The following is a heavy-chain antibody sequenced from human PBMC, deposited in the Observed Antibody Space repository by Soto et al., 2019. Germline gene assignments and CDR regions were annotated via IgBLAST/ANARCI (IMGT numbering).Heavy chain of an antibody. CDR2: ISYDGSNK. J-gene: IGHJ6*02. CDR1: GFTFSSYA. D-gene: IGHD5-18*01. CDR3: ARELWVYYYGMDV. V-gene: IGHV3-30-3*01. Sequence: GGSLRLSCATSGFTFSSYAMHWVRQAPGKGLEWVEVISYDGSNKYYADSVKGRFTISRDNSKNTLYLQMNSLRAEDTAVYYCARELWVYYYGMDVWGQGTTVTVSS.